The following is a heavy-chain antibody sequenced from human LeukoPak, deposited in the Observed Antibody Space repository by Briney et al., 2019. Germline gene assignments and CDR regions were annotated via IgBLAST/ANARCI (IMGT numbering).Heavy chain of an antibody. J-gene: IGHJ4*02. D-gene: IGHD6-19*01. CDR1: GFTFSSYS. Sequence: PGGSLRLSCAASGFTFSSYSMNWVRQAPGKGLEWVSSISSSSSYIYYADSVKGRFTISRDNAKNSLYLQMNSLRAEDTAVYYCAKDLHFLSSGWYAFDYWGQGTLVTVSS. CDR2: ISSSSSYI. V-gene: IGHV3-21*01. CDR3: AKDLHFLSSGWYAFDY.